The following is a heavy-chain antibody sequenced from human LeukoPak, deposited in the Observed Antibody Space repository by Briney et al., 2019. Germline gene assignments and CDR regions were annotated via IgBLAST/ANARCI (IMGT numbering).Heavy chain of an antibody. CDR1: GYTFTSYG. V-gene: IGHV1-18*01. D-gene: IGHD6-19*01. CDR3: AREQSYYMDV. CDR2: ISAYNGNT. Sequence: ASVKVSCKASGYTFTSYGISWVRQAPGQGLEWMGWISAYNGNTNYAQKLQGRVTMTTDTSTSTAYMEGRSLRTDDTTLYYCAREQSYYMDVWGKGTTVTISS. J-gene: IGHJ6*03.